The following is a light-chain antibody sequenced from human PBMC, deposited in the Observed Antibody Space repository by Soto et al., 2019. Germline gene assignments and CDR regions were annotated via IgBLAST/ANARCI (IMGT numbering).Light chain of an antibody. V-gene: IGKV1-12*01. J-gene: IGKJ5*01. CDR2: AAS. CDR3: QQGDSFPIT. CDR1: QSISSW. Sequence: DIQMTQSPSSVSASVGDTVTITCRASQSISSWLAWYQQKPGAVPKLLIYAASSLQSGVPSRFSGSGVGTEFPLTITSLQPEDFGTYYCQQGDSFPITFGQGTRLEIK.